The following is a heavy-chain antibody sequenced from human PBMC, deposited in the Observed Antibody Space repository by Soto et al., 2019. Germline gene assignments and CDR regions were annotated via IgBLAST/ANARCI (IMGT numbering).Heavy chain of an antibody. J-gene: IGHJ6*02. CDR1: GYTFTGYY. Sequence: ASVKVSCKASGYTFTGYYMHWVRQAPGQGLEWMGWINPNSGGTNYAQKFQGRVTMTRDTSISTAYMELSRLRSDDTAVYYCARDGQTIFVVVISWYYNCMDFWGQATTVSVSS. CDR3: ARDGQTIFVVVISWYYNCMDF. D-gene: IGHD3-3*01. V-gene: IGHV1-2*02. CDR2: INPNSGGT.